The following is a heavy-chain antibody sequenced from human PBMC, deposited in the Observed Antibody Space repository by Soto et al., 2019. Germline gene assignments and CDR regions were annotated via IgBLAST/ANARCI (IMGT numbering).Heavy chain of an antibody. CDR1: GGSFSGYY. V-gene: IGHV4-34*01. D-gene: IGHD6-13*01. CDR3: ARGQSSSWDYYFDY. Sequence: SETLSLTCAVYGGSFSGYYWSWIRQPPGKGLEWIGEINHSGSTNYNPSLKSRVTISVDTSKNQSSLKLSSVTAADTAVYYCARGQSSSWDYYFDYWGQGTLVTVSS. J-gene: IGHJ4*02. CDR2: INHSGST.